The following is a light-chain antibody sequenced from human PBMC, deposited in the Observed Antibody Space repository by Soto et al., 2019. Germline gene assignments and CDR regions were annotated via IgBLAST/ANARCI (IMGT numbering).Light chain of an antibody. CDR3: QHRKD. V-gene: IGKV3-11*01. Sequence: EIVLTQSPATLSLSPGDRATLSCRASQSISICLAWYQQKPGQAPSLLIYDASNRATSIPARFSGSGSGTDFTLTISSLEPEDFAVYYCQHRKDFGGGTKVEIK. CDR2: DAS. CDR1: QSISIC. J-gene: IGKJ4*01.